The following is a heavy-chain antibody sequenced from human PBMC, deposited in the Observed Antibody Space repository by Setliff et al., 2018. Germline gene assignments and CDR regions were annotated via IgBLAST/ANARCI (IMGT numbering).Heavy chain of an antibody. CDR1: GESLDNHY. J-gene: IGHJ4*02. Sequence: SETLSLTCAVYGESLDNHYWTWIRQPPGERLEWIGEINHRGFTDYKPSLKSRLTMSVDTSSNQFSLNLGSVTAADTGVYYCASCRYQVPYDYWGQGILVTVS. CDR3: ASCRYQVPYDY. CDR2: INHRGFT. D-gene: IGHD2-2*01. V-gene: IGHV4-34*01.